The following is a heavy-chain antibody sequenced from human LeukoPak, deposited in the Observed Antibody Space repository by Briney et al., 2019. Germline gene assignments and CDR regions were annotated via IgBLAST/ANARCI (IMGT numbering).Heavy chain of an antibody. V-gene: IGHV1-69*05. CDR3: ARVSGSYSYTDYFDY. CDR2: IIPILGTA. Sequence: SVKVSCKASGGTFSSYAISWVRQAPGQGLEWMGGIIPILGTANYAQKFQGRVTITTDESTSTAYMELSSLRSEDTALYYCARVSGSYSYTDYFDYWGQGTLVTVSS. D-gene: IGHD1-26*01. J-gene: IGHJ4*02. CDR1: GGTFSSYA.